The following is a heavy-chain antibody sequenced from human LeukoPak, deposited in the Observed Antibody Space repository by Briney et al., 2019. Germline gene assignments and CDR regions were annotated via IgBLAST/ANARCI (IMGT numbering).Heavy chain of an antibody. CDR1: GGTFSSYA. CDR3: AYYYGSGTYYFDY. Sequence: SVKVSCKASGGTFSSYAISWVRQAPGQGLEWMGGIIPIFGTANYAQKFQGRVTITADESTSTAYMELSSLRSEDTAVYYCAYYYGSGTYYFDYWGQGTPVTVSS. D-gene: IGHD3-10*01. CDR2: IIPIFGTA. J-gene: IGHJ4*02. V-gene: IGHV1-69*13.